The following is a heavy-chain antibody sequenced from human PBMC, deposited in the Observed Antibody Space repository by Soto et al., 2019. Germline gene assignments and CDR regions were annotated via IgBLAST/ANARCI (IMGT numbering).Heavy chain of an antibody. Sequence: PSETLSLTCTVSGGSISNYYWSWIRQPPGKGLEWIGYIYYSGSTDYNPSLKSRATISVDTSKNQFSLKLTSVTAADTAIYYCARTHYYNTNWYFYYWGQGSLVTVYS. V-gene: IGHV4-59*01. D-gene: IGHD3-10*01. CDR1: GGSISNYY. CDR2: IYYSGST. CDR3: ARTHYYNTNWYFYY. J-gene: IGHJ4*02.